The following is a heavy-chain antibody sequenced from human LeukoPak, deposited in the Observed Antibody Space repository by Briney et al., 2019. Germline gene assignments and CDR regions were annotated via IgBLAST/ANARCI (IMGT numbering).Heavy chain of an antibody. D-gene: IGHD7-27*01. Sequence: ESPRISCEASGFTLSNYSMSWVRQAPGKGVEWGLSFSGSSDNTNYAPSVKGRFTISRDNSKNLLYLQMNSLTAEDTAVYWCAKDPINWGSIYFDCWGQGTLVTVSS. CDR2: FSGSSDNT. V-gene: IGHV3-23*01. CDR1: GFTLSNYS. J-gene: IGHJ4*02. CDR3: AKDPINWGSIYFDC.